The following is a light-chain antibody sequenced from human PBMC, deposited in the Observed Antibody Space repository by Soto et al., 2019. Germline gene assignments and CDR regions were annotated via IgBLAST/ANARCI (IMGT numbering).Light chain of an antibody. V-gene: IGLV2-23*01. CDR2: EDT. CDR1: SSDVGGSKL. Sequence: ALTQPASVSGSPGQSITISCTGTSSDVGGSKLVSWYHHHPGKAPKLIIYEDTKRPSGVSTRFSGSKSGNTASLTISGLQAEDEADYSCCSYATGATWVFGGGTKLTVL. J-gene: IGLJ3*02. CDR3: CSYATGATWV.